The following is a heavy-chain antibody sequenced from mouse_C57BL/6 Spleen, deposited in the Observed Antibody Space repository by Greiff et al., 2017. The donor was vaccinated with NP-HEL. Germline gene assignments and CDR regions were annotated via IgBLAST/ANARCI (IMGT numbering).Heavy chain of an antibody. Sequence: EVQLQESGTVLARPGASVKMSCKTSGYTFTSYWMHWVKQRPGQGLEWIGAIYPGNSDTSYNQKFKGKAKLTAVTSASTAYMELSSLTNEDSAVYYCTNVYLNAMDYWGQGTSVTVSS. V-gene: IGHV1-5*01. J-gene: IGHJ4*01. D-gene: IGHD5-5*01. CDR3: TNVYLNAMDY. CDR1: GYTFTSYW. CDR2: IYPGNSDT.